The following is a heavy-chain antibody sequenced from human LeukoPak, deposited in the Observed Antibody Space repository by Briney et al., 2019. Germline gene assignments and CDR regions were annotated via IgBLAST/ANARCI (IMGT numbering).Heavy chain of an antibody. J-gene: IGHJ3*02. CDR3: ARYCSGGSCSVLADAFDI. CDR1: GFTFSSYW. Sequence: QAGGSLRLSCAASGFTFSSYWMHRVRQAPGKGLVWVSRINSDGSSTSYADSVKGRFTISRDNAKNTLYLQMDSLRAEDTAVYYCARYCSGGSCSVLADAFDIWGQGTMVTVSS. D-gene: IGHD2-15*01. CDR2: INSDGSST. V-gene: IGHV3-74*01.